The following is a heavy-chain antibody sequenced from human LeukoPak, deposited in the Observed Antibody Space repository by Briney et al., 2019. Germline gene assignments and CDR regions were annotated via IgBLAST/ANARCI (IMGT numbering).Heavy chain of an antibody. J-gene: IGHJ4*02. V-gene: IGHV3-21*01. D-gene: IGHD2-15*01. CDR3: ARDCSGGSCYPHVEMATIDY. Sequence: PGGSLRLSCAASGFTFSSYSMNWVRQAPGKGLEWVSSISSSSSYIYYADSVKGRFTISRDNAKNSLYLQMNSLRAEDTAVYYCARDCSGGSCYPHVEMATIDYWGQGTLVTVSS. CDR1: GFTFSSYS. CDR2: ISSSSSYI.